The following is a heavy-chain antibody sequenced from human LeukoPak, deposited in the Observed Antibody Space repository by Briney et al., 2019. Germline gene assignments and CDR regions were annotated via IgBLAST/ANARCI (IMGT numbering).Heavy chain of an antibody. J-gene: IGHJ2*01. Sequence: GGSLRLSCAASGFTVSSNYMSWVRQAPGKGLEWVSAISRSGGSTYADSVKGRFTISRDNSKNTLYLQMNSLRAEDTAIYYCAKTIPYWYLDLWGRGTLVTVSS. CDR1: GFTVSSNY. CDR2: ISRSGGST. CDR3: AKTIPYWYLDL. V-gene: IGHV3-23*01. D-gene: IGHD5-24*01.